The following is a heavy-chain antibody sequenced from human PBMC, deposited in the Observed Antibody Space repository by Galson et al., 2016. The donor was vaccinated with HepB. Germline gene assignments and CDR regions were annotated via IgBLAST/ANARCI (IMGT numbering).Heavy chain of an antibody. CDR1: GFTVSTKY. D-gene: IGHD3-22*01. J-gene: IGHJ4*02. Sequence: SLRLSFAGCGFTVSTKYMIRVRPSPGKGLEWLSVIYSPGSLSYADSVKGRFTFSRDDSKNTLYLQMHSIRVEDTAVYYCAKVRYDSSSYQSPYFDHWGQGTLVTVSS. V-gene: IGHV3-53*01. CDR2: IYSPGSL. CDR3: AKVRYDSSSYQSPYFDH.